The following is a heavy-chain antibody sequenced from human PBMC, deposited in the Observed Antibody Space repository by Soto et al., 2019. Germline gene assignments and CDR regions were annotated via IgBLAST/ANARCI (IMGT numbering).Heavy chain of an antibody. V-gene: IGHV4-4*02. J-gene: IGHJ3*01. D-gene: IGHD3-10*01. CDR1: GGSIRSSSW. CDR3: ARASSFRGDFDF. CDR2: IYHAGSP. Sequence: SETLSLTXAVSGGSIRSSSWWTWLRQSPGKGLEWIGEIYHAGSPNYNPSFQSRVTISADISKNFFSLRLTSVTAADTAIYYCARASSFRGDFDFWGHGTAVTVSS.